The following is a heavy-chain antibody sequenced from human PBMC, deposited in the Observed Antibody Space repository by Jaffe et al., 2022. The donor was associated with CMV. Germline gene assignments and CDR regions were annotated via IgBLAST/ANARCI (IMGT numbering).Heavy chain of an antibody. V-gene: IGHV3-11*01. Sequence: QVQLVESGGNLVKPGGSLRLSCVASGFTFSDYYMTWIRQAPGKGLEWISFISSSAGSIYYADSVKGRFAVSRDNANNSLYLQMNSLRAEDTAVYYCARGKSTSSLDYWGQGTLVTVSS. D-gene: IGHD6-6*01. CDR1: GFTFSDYY. CDR3: ARGKSTSSLDY. J-gene: IGHJ4*02. CDR2: ISSSAGSI.